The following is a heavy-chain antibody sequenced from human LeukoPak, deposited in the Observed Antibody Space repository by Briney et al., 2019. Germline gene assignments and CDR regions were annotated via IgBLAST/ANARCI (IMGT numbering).Heavy chain of an antibody. J-gene: IGHJ4*02. CDR2: IYYSGST. CDR1: GGSISSSSYY. D-gene: IGHD6-6*01. V-gene: IGHV4-39*07. CDR3: ARNKREYSSSSGSFDY. Sequence: SETLSLTCTVSGGSISSSSYYWGWIRQPPGKGLEWIGSIYYSGSTYYNPSLKSRVTISVDTSKNQFSLKLSSVTAADTAVYYCARNKREYSSSSGSFDYWGQGTLVTVSS.